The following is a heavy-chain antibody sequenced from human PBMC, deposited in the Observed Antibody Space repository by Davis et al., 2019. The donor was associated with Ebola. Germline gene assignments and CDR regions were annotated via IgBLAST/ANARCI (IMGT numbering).Heavy chain of an antibody. CDR2: ISGSGGST. CDR3: AKVGPAAGHY. Sequence: GESLKISCAASGFTFSSYAMSWVRQAPGKGLEWVSAISGSGGSTYYADSVKGRFTISRDNSKNTLYLQMNSLRAEDTAVYYCAKVGPAAGHYWGQGTLVTVSS. CDR1: GFTFSSYA. V-gene: IGHV3-23*01. J-gene: IGHJ4*02. D-gene: IGHD6-13*01.